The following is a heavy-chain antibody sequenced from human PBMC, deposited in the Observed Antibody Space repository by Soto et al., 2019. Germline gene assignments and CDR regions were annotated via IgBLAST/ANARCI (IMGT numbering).Heavy chain of an antibody. Sequence: PSETLSLTCTVSGGSISSSSYYWGWIRQPPGKGLEWIGSIYYSGSTYYNPSLKSRVTISVDTSKNQFSLKLSSVTAADTAVYYCASSIVVVTAFDYWGQGTLVTVSS. J-gene: IGHJ4*02. V-gene: IGHV4-39*01. CDR3: ASSIVVVTAFDY. CDR1: GGSISSSSYY. D-gene: IGHD2-21*02. CDR2: IYYSGST.